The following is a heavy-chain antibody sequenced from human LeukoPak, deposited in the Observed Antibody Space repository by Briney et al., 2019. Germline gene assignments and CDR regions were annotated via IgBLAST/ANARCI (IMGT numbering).Heavy chain of an antibody. D-gene: IGHD6-19*01. V-gene: IGHV3-9*01. CDR3: AKALTQAGTILRGPFDY. J-gene: IGHJ4*02. Sequence: GRSLRLSCAASGFTFDDYAMHWVRQAPGKGLEWVSGISWNSGSIGYADSVKGRFTTSRDNAKNSLYLQMNSLRAEDTALYYCAKALTQAGTILRGPFDYWGQGTLVTVSS. CDR1: GFTFDDYA. CDR2: ISWNSGSI.